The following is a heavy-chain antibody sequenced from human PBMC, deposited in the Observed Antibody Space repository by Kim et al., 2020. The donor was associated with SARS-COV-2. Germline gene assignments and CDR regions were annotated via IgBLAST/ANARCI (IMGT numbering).Heavy chain of an antibody. CDR1: GFTFSTFP. Sequence: GGSLRLSCAASGFTFSTFPMHWVRQAPGKGLEYVSAITSNGGSTYYADSVKGRFTISRDNSKNTLYLQMGSLRAEDMAVHYCARGRGMDVWGQGTTVTVSS. V-gene: IGHV3-64*02. CDR3: ARGRGMDV. CDR2: ITSNGGST. J-gene: IGHJ6*02.